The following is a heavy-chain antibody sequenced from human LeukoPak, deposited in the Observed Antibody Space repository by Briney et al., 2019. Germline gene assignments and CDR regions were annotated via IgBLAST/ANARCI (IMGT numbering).Heavy chain of an antibody. D-gene: IGHD1-26*01. V-gene: IGHV4-59*01. CDR3: ARGYSGSYIYY. CDR1: GGSISSYY. CDR2: IYYSGST. J-gene: IGHJ4*02. Sequence: SETLSLTCTVSGGSISSYYWSWIRQPPGKGLEWIGYIYYSGSTNYNPSLKSRVTISVDTSKNQFSLKLSSVTAADAAVYYCARGYSGSYIYYWGQGTPVTVSS.